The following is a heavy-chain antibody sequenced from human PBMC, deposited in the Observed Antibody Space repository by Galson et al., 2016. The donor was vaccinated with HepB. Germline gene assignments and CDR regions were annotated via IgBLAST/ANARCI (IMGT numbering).Heavy chain of an antibody. D-gene: IGHD3-10*01. CDR1: GFIFSTYG. J-gene: IGHJ6*02. V-gene: IGHV3-30*18. CDR3: AQASSRQSYYGSVRYSSYYYALDV. CDR2: LSYDGTNK. Sequence: SLRLSCAASGFIFSTYGMHWVRQAPGKGLEWVAVLSYDGTNKYYADSVKGRFTISRDNSKNTLYLQMNSLRADDTAVYYCAQASSRQSYYGSVRYSSYYYALDVWGQGTTVTVSS.